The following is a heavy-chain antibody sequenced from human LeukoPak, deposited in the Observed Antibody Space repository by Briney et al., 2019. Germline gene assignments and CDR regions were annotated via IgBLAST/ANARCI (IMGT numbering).Heavy chain of an antibody. D-gene: IGHD2-2*01. CDR1: GYTLTELS. CDR3: VCCSSTSCYGGYYFDY. V-gene: IGHV1-24*01. Sequence: ASVKVSCKVSGYTLTELSMHWVRQAPGKGLERMGDFDPEDGETIYAQKFQGRVTMTEDTSTDTAYMELSSLRSEDTAVYYCVCCSSTSCYGGYYFDYWGQGTLVTVSS. CDR2: FDPEDGET. J-gene: IGHJ4*02.